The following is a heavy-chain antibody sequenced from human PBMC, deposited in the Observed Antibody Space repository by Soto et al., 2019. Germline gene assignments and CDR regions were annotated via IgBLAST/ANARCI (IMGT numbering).Heavy chain of an antibody. V-gene: IGHV4-39*01. D-gene: IGHD2-8*01. CDR2: IYYSGST. CDR1: GGSISSSSYY. CDR3: ARQLMVYAGRAFIAAAVDY. Sequence: SETLSLTCTVSGGSISSSSYYWGWIRQPPGKGLEWIGSIYYSGSTYYNPSLKSRVTISVDTSKNQFSLKLSSVTAADTAVYYCARQLMVYAGRAFIAAAVDYWGQETLVTVSS. J-gene: IGHJ4*02.